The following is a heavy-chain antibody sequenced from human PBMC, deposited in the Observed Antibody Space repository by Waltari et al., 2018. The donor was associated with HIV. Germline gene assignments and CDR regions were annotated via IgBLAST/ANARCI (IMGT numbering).Heavy chain of an antibody. CDR2: IWYDGNKR. CDR3: ARAHCSTTSCYYYGMDV. Sequence: QVQLVESGGGVVQPGRSLRLSCGASGVIFNTYGMHWFRQAPGKGLEWVASIWYDGNKRYYADSVKGRFTISRDNSKNMVYLQMNNLRVEDTAMYYCARAHCSTTSCYYYGMDVWGQGTTVNVSS. D-gene: IGHD2-2*01. J-gene: IGHJ6*02. V-gene: IGHV3-33*01. CDR1: GVIFNTYG.